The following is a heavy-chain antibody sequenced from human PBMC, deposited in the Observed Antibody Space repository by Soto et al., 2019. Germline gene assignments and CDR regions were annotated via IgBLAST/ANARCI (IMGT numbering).Heavy chain of an antibody. CDR3: ARDIRGFSRAFDY. Sequence: SETLSLTCTVSGDSVSSDNYYWTWIRQPPGKGLEWIGYIYSSGNTNYNPSLKSRVTISLDTSSNQFPLKLTSVTAADTAVYYCARDIRGFSRAFDYWGQGTLVTVSS. CDR1: GDSVSSDNYY. CDR2: IYSSGNT. V-gene: IGHV4-61*01. D-gene: IGHD5-18*01. J-gene: IGHJ4*02.